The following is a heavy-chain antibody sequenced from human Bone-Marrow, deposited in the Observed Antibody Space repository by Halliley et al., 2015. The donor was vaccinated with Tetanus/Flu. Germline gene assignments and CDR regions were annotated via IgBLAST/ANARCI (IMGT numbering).Heavy chain of an antibody. J-gene: IGHJ2*01. CDR2: LSYEGSTE. D-gene: IGHD4-17*01. Sequence: WGAVLSYEGSTEYDADSGKGLFTLARDNAKNSLYLQMNSLRAGDTAVYYCAKSEGDYVWCADLLGRGTLGTVSS. CDR3: AKSEGDYVWCADL. V-gene: IGHV3-30*18.